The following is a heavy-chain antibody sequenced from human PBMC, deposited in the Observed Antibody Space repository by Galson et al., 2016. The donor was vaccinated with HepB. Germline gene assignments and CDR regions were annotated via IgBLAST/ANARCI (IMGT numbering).Heavy chain of an antibody. CDR2: IGYEGRSK. Sequence: SLRLSCAASGFWFSNFAMYWVRQAPGKGLEWVAAIGYEGRSKYYIDSVKGRFTISRDNSKNTFSLQMNSLRVEDTALYYCATATDYAFVIWGQGTMVNVAS. V-gene: IGHV3-33*03. CDR3: ATATDYAFVI. CDR1: GFWFSNFA. D-gene: IGHD3/OR15-3a*01. J-gene: IGHJ3*02.